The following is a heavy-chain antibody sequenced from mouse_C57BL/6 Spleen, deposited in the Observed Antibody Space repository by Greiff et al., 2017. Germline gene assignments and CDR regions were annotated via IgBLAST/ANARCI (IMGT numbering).Heavy chain of an antibody. CDR3: ARRRGDYYAMDY. CDR1: GYAFSSYW. Sequence: QVQLQQSGAELVKPGASVKISCKASGYAFSSYWMNWVKQRPGKGLEWIGQIYPGDGDTNYNGKFKGKATLTADKSSSTAYMQLSSLTSEDSAVYFCARRRGDYYAMDYWGQGTSVTVSS. V-gene: IGHV1-80*01. J-gene: IGHJ4*01. CDR2: IYPGDGDT.